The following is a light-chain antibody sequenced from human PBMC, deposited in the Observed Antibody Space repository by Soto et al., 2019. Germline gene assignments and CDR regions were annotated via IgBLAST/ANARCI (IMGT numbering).Light chain of an antibody. CDR2: GAF. Sequence: ESVLTQSPATLSSFPGDRVTLSCRASQSVSSNLAWYQQKPGQAPSLLIYGAFTRATGIPARFSGTGSGTEFTLTISSLQSEDFALYYCQQYNDWPLTFGQGTKVDIK. J-gene: IGKJ1*01. CDR3: QQYNDWPLT. CDR1: QSVSSN. V-gene: IGKV3-15*01.